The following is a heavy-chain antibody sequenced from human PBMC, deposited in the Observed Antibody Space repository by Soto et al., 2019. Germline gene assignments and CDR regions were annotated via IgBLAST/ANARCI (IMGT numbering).Heavy chain of an antibody. CDR2: STGPGGST. CDR1: GFHFNNYA. V-gene: IGHV3-23*01. Sequence: EVQLLESGGGLVQPGGSLRLSCAGSGFHFNNYAINWVRQGPGKGLAWVADSTGPGGSTYNEDSVKGRFTVSRDNSKKTVYLQPDGLRAEETAVYYCGKGHSYYQSDYNYYGMDIWGQGTTVTFSS. CDR3: GKGHSYYQSDYNYYGMDI. D-gene: IGHD4-4*01. J-gene: IGHJ6*02.